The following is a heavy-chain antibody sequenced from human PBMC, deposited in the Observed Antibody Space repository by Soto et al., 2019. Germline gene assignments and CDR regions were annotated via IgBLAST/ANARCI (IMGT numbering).Heavy chain of an antibody. V-gene: IGHV1-18*01. CDR2: ISPYGHT. J-gene: IGHJ4*02. CDR3: AKDRPRRTSGYFFDY. Sequence: ASVKVSCKASGYTFMSYAISWVRQAPGRGLEWLGWISPYGHTNHAQNFRARLSMTTDTSTSTVYMNSLRAEDTALYYCAKDRPRRTSGYFFDYWGQGTPVTVSS. D-gene: IGHD1-1*01. CDR1: GYTFMSYA.